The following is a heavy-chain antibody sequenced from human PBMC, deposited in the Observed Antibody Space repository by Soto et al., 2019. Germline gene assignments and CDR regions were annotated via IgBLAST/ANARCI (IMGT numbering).Heavy chain of an antibody. J-gene: IGHJ4*01. V-gene: IGHV1-18*01. CDR3: VRDKGQCSRASCYFPFDF. CDR2: ISAYNGNT. Sequence: ASVKVSCKASGYTFTSYVLSWVRQAPGQGLEWMGWISAYNGNTNYAQRVQGRVTMTTDTSTNTAYMELRSLRSDDTAVYYCVRDKGQCSRASCYFPFDFWG. CDR1: GYTFTSYV. D-gene: IGHD2-2*01.